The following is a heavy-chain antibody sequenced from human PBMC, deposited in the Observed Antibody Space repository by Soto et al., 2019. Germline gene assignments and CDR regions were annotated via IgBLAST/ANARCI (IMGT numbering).Heavy chain of an antibody. CDR1: GFTFTNNW. D-gene: IGHD2-8*01. CDR3: AKLRDFVVLPAGILDY. Sequence: GGSLRLSCVASGFTFTNNWMSWVRLAPGKGLEWVANINQDGSETYYVDSVKGRFTISRDNVKNSLFLQMNSLTAEDTAIYYCAKLRDFVVLPAGILDYWGPGTLVTVSS. J-gene: IGHJ4*02. V-gene: IGHV3-7*03. CDR2: INQDGSET.